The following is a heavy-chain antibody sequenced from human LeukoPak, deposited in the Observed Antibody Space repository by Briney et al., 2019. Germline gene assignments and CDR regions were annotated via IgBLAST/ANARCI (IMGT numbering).Heavy chain of an antibody. Sequence: SETLSLTCTVSGGSISSYYWSWIRQPAGKGLEWIGRIYTSGSTNYNPSLKSRVTMSVDTSKNQFSLKLSSVTAADTAVYYCARHTYYYDSSGYYGPFDPWGQGTLVTVSS. CDR1: GGSISSYY. V-gene: IGHV4-4*07. J-gene: IGHJ5*02. CDR2: IYTSGST. D-gene: IGHD3-22*01. CDR3: ARHTYYYDSSGYYGPFDP.